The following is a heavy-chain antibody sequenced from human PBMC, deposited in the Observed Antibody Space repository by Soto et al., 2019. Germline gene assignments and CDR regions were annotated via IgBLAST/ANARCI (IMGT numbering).Heavy chain of an antibody. V-gene: IGHV4-39*01. J-gene: IGHJ6*02. Sequence: SETLSLTCTVSGGSISSSSYYWGWIRQPPGKGLEWIGSIYYSGGTYYNPSLKSRVTISVDTSKNQFSLKLSSVTAADTAVYYCASLGATRYYYYGMDVWGQGTTVTVTS. CDR2: IYYSGGT. CDR1: GGSISSSSYY. D-gene: IGHD1-26*01. CDR3: ASLGATRYYYYGMDV.